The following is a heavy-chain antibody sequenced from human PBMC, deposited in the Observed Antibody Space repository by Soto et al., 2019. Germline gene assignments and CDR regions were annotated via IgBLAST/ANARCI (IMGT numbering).Heavy chain of an antibody. CDR1: GYTVVDYF. CDR3: ARELYSCGAECPYYMDY. Sequence: ASVKVSCKTSGYTVVDYFIHWVRKAPGQGLEWMGIISLRHHSTSYAKKFQDRLSVTRDPSSTTIYMELSTLRSEDTDVYYCARELYSCGAECPYYMDYWGQGTPATVSS. D-gene: IGHD2-21*01. CDR2: ISLRHHST. V-gene: IGHV1-46*01. J-gene: IGHJ4*02.